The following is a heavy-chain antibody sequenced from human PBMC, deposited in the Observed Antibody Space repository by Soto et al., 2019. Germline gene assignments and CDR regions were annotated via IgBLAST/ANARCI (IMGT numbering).Heavy chain of an antibody. J-gene: IGHJ6*02. Sequence: SVKVSCKASGGTFSSYAISWVRQAPGQGLEWMGGIIPIFGTANYAQKFQGRVTTTADESTSTAYMELSSLRSEDTAVYYCARDLPPDYYYYGMDVWGQGTTVTVSS. V-gene: IGHV1-69*13. CDR3: ARDLPPDYYYYGMDV. CDR1: GGTFSSYA. CDR2: IIPIFGTA.